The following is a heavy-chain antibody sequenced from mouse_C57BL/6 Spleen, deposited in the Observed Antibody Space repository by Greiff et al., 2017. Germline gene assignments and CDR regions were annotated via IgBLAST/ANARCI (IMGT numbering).Heavy chain of an antibody. D-gene: IGHD2-2*01. CDR2: INPNNGGT. CDR1: GYTFTDYN. Sequence: VQLQQSGPELVKPGASVKMSCKASGYTFTDYNMHWVKQSHGKSLEWIGYINPNNGGTSYNQKFKGKATLTVNKSSSTAYMGLRSLTSEDSAVYYCAREGDPGYEAMDYWGQGTSVTVSS. CDR3: AREGDPGYEAMDY. J-gene: IGHJ4*01. V-gene: IGHV1-22*01.